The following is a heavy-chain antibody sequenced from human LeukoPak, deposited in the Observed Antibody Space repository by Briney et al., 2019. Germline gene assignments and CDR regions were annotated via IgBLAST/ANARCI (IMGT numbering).Heavy chain of an antibody. CDR3: ARGASPDV. V-gene: IGHV3-53*01. CDR2: IYRGGGT. CDR1: GFTVTGSY. Sequence: PGGSLRLSCAASGFTVTGSYVTWVRQAPGKGLEWVSIIYRGGGTSYANSVRGRFTVSRDNSKNTLYLQMNSLRAEDTAVYYCARGASPDVWGKGTTVTVSS. D-gene: IGHD3-16*01. J-gene: IGHJ6*04.